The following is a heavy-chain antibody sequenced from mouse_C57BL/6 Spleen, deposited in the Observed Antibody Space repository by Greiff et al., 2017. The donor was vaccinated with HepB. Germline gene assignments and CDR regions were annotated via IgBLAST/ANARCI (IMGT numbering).Heavy chain of an antibody. CDR3: AINHYGSDYWYFDV. CDR2: IYPGSGST. D-gene: IGHD1-1*01. Sequence: VQLQQSGAELVKPGASVKMSCKASGYTFTSYWITWVKQRPGQGLEWIGDIYPGSGSTNYNEKFKSKATLTVETSSSTAYMELSSLTSGDSAVYYCAINHYGSDYWYFDVWGTGTTVTVSA. V-gene: IGHV1-55*01. J-gene: IGHJ1*03. CDR1: GYTFTSYW.